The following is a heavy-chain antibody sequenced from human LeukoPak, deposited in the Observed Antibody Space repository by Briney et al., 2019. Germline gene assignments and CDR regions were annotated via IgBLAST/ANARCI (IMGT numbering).Heavy chain of an antibody. CDR3: ARVSVVAEFDY. D-gene: IGHD2-2*01. V-gene: IGHV3-33*01. CDR1: GFNFRNFG. J-gene: IGHJ4*02. CDR2: IWYDGSNK. Sequence: PGGSLRLSCAASGFNFRNFGMHWVRQAPGKGLEWVSVIWYDGSNKYYADSVKGRFTISRDISKNTLYLQMNSLRAEDTAVYYCARVSVVAEFDYWGQGTLVTVSS.